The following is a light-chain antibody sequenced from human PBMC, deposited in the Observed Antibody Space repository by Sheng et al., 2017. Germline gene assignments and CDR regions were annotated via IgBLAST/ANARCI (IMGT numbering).Light chain of an antibody. CDR3: QQYNNWPPIT. Sequence: EIVLTQSPGTLSLSPGDRATLSCRASQSVSSSQLAWYQQKPGQAPRLLIYGASTRATGIPDRFSGSGSGTEFTLTISSLQSEDFAVYYCQQYNNWPPITFGQGTRLEIK. CDR2: GAS. CDR1: QSVSSS. V-gene: IGKV3D-15*01. J-gene: IGKJ5*01.